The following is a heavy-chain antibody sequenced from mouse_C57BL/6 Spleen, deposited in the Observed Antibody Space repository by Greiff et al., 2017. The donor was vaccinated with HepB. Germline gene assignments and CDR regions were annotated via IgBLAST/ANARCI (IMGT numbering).Heavy chain of an antibody. V-gene: IGHV5-4*01. CDR3: ARDGLRRPYAMDY. J-gene: IGHJ4*01. CDR2: ISDGGSYT. Sequence: EVMLVESGGGLVKPGGSLKLSCAASGFTFSSYAMSWVRQTPEKRLEWVATISDGGSYTYYPDNVKGRFTISRDNAKNNLYLQMSHLKSEDTAMYYCARDGLRRPYAMDYWGQGTSVTVSS. D-gene: IGHD2-2*01. CDR1: GFTFSSYA.